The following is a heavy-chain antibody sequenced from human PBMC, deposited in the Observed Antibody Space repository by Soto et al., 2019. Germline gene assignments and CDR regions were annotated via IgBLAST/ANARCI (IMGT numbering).Heavy chain of an antibody. CDR3: ARDLFYSGTAPGY. CDR2: IYYSGST. D-gene: IGHD1-26*01. J-gene: IGHJ4*02. V-gene: IGHV4-31*03. CDR1: GGFISSGGYY. Sequence: SETLSLTCTVSGGFISSGGYYWSWIRQHPGKGLEWIGYIYYSGSTYYNPSLKSRVTMTSDTSTSTAYLEVNNLTSEDTAVYYCARDLFYSGTAPGYWGQGTLVTVSS.